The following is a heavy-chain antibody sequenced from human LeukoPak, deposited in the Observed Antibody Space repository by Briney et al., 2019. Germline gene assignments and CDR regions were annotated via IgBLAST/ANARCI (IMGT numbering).Heavy chain of an antibody. D-gene: IGHD3-3*01. CDR1: GGSISSSSYY. J-gene: IGHJ6*03. CDR3: VRQGPLHDFWSGYKTGYYYMDV. V-gene: IGHV4-39*01. CDR2: IYYSGST. Sequence: SETLSLTCTVSGGSISSSSYYWGWIRQPPGKGLEWIGSIYYSGSTYYNPSLKSRVTISVDTSKNQFSLKLSSVTAADTAVYYCVRQGPLHDFWSGYKTGYYYMDVWGKGTTVTVSS.